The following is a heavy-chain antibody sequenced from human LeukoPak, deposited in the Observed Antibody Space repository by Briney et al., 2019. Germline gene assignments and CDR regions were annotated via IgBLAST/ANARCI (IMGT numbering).Heavy chain of an antibody. CDR1: GFTFSSYA. J-gene: IGHJ6*03. V-gene: IGHV3-30*01. CDR2: ISYDGSNK. Sequence: GGSLRLSCAASGFTFSSYAMHWVRQAPGKGLEWVAVISYDGSNKYYADSVKSRFTISRDNSKNTLYLQMNSLRAEDTAVYYCARDPPAAPTGKYYYYMDVWGKGTTVTVSS. CDR3: ARDPPAAPTGKYYYYMDV. D-gene: IGHD2-15*01.